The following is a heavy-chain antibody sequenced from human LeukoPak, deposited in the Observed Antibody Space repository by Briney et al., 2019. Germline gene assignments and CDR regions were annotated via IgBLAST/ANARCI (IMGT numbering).Heavy chain of an antibody. CDR2: IIPVLGIT. J-gene: IGHJ6*02. V-gene: IGHV1-69*04. Sequence: GASVKVSCKVSGGTFTSSAVSWVRQAPGQGLEWVGRIIPVLGITNFAQKFQGRVTITADKSTGTAYMELSSLRSDDTAVYYCARGRLSYYDSSGDYYYYYGMDVWGQGTTVTVSS. CDR1: GGTFTSSA. CDR3: ARGRLSYYDSSGDYYYYYGMDV. D-gene: IGHD3-22*01.